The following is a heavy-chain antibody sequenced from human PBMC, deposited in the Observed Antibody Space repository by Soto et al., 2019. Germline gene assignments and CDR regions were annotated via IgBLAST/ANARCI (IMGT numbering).Heavy chain of an antibody. J-gene: IGHJ5*02. V-gene: IGHV4-30-4*01. Sequence: GPGPGLSSETLSLTCSVSGGSVSSDSYNWSWLRQPPGKGLEWVGYISNSGTTNYNPSLKSRLTVSLDTSMNQFSLKLSSVTAADTAVYYCAREGVQSLTTVTTPGFDPWGQGILVTVSS. CDR2: ISNSGTT. D-gene: IGHD4-17*01. CDR1: GGSVSSDSYN. CDR3: AREGVQSLTTVTTPGFDP.